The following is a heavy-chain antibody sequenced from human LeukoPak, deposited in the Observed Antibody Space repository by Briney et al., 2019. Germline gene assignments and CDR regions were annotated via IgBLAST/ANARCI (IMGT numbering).Heavy chain of an antibody. V-gene: IGHV3-66*01. D-gene: IGHD1-1*01. Sequence: GGSLRLSCAASGFTFSSYAMSWVREAPARGLEWVSAIYSGGSTLYAASVRGRFNISRDNSKKTMFLQMSSLRVEDAAVYYCASSGTASRGAMDVWGQGTTVTVSS. CDR2: IYSGGST. CDR3: ASSGTASRGAMDV. CDR1: GFTFSSYA. J-gene: IGHJ6*02.